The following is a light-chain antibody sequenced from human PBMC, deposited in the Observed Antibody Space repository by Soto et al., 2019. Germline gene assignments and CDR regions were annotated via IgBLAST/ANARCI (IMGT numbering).Light chain of an antibody. CDR1: SDDVGAYNS. V-gene: IGLV2-23*01. J-gene: IGLJ1*01. CDR2: KGT. Sequence: QSALAQPASASGSPGQSITLSCTGTSDDVGAYNSVSWYQQLPHKTPQVILYKGTQRPSGVSSRFSGSTSGNAASLTISGLQADDEAVYFCCSSAPESTYVFGTGTKVTVL. CDR3: CSSAPESTYV.